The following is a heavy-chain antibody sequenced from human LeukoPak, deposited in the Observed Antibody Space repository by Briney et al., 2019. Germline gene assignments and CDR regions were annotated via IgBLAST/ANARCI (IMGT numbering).Heavy chain of an antibody. Sequence: GESLKISCKGSGYSFTRYWIGWVRQMPGKGLEWMGIIYPGDSNTKYSPSFQGQVTISADSSISTFYLQWSSLQASDTAMYYCARLYSGYDRTPFDYWGQGTLVTVSS. J-gene: IGHJ4*02. V-gene: IGHV5-51*01. CDR2: IYPGDSNT. CDR3: ARLYSGYDRTPFDY. CDR1: GYSFTRYW. D-gene: IGHD5-12*01.